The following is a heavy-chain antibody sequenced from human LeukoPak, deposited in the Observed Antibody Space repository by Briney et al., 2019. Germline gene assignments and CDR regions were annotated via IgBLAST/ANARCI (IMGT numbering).Heavy chain of an antibody. V-gene: IGHV3-49*04. CDR2: IQAKAYGGAT. J-gene: IGHJ4*02. CDR3: TRAPHPRCSSSGCYLDY. D-gene: IGHD2-2*01. CDR1: GFTFGDYA. Sequence: GGSLRLSCSTSGFTFGDYAMSWVRQAPGKGLEWVGFIQAKAYGGATKYAASVNGRFSISRDDSQSIANLQMNDLKTEDTAVYYCTRAPHPRCSSSGCYLDYWGQGTLVTISS.